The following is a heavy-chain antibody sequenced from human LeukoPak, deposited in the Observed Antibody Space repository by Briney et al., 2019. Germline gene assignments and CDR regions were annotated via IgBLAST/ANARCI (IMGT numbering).Heavy chain of an antibody. J-gene: IGHJ4*02. Sequence: PGGSLRLSCAASGFTFSSYWMHWVRQAPGKGLVWVSRINSDGSSTAYADSVKGRFTISRDNAKNTLYLQMNSQRAEDTAVYYCTRSLSGYDYSPDYWGQGTLVTVSS. CDR2: INSDGSST. D-gene: IGHD6-25*01. CDR1: GFTFSSYW. CDR3: TRSLSGYDYSPDY. V-gene: IGHV3-74*03.